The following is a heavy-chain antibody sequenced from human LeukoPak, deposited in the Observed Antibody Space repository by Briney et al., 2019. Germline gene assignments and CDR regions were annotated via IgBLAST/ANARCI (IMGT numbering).Heavy chain of an antibody. Sequence: SETLSLTCAVYGGSSSGYYWSWIRQPPGKGLEWIGEINHSGSTNYNPSLKSRVTISVDTSKNQFSLKLSSVTAADTAVYYCARELTDWGQGTLVTVSS. V-gene: IGHV4-34*01. CDR3: ARELTD. CDR1: GGSSSGYY. J-gene: IGHJ4*02. D-gene: IGHD2-15*01. CDR2: INHSGST.